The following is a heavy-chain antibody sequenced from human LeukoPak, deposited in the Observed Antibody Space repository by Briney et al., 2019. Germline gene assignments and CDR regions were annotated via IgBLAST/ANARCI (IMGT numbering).Heavy chain of an antibody. CDR3: AKGPSSSWYWDYFDY. D-gene: IGHD6-13*01. CDR2: ISGSGGST. J-gene: IGHJ4*02. V-gene: IGHV3-23*01. CDR1: GFTFSIYA. Sequence: GGSLRLSCGASGFTFSIYAMRWVRQATGKGVEGVSAISGSGGSTYYTDSVKGRFTISRDNSTNTLYLQINSLIAEDTAVYDCAKGPSSSWYWDYFDYWGQGTLVTVAS.